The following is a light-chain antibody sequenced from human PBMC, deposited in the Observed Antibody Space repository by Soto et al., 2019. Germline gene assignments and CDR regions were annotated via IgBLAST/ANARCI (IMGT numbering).Light chain of an antibody. CDR1: SGGITTNA. CDR3: QSYDSSGVV. CDR2: EDN. V-gene: IGLV6-57*04. J-gene: IGLJ2*01. Sequence: NFMLTQPHSVSESPGKTVTISCTRSSGGITTNAVQWYQQRPGSAPTIMIYEDNQRPSEVPDRFSGSIDFSSNSASLTISGLKTEDEADYYCQSYDSSGVVFGGGTKLTVL.